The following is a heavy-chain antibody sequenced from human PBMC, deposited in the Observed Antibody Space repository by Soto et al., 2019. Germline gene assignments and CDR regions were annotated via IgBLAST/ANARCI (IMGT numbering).Heavy chain of an antibody. CDR2: ISYDGSNK. D-gene: IGHD5-18*01. V-gene: IGHV3-30*18. Sequence: GGSLRLSCAASGFTFSSYGMHWFRQAPGKGLEWVAVISYDGSNKYYADSVKGRFTLSRDNSKNTLYLQMSSLRPEDTAVYYCAKTRGYSYDYGMGVWGQGTTVTVSS. CDR1: GFTFSSYG. J-gene: IGHJ6*02. CDR3: AKTRGYSYDYGMGV.